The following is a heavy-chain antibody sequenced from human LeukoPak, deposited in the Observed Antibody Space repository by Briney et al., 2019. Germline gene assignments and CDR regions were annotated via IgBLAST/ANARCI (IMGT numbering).Heavy chain of an antibody. CDR3: ARERPLDTVVSQDF. D-gene: IGHD4-23*01. J-gene: IGHJ4*02. V-gene: IGHV4-30-2*01. Sequence: PSQTLSLTCTVSGGSISSGGYYWSWIRQPPGKGLEWIGYIYHSGSTYYNPSLKSRVTISVDRSKNQSSLSLASVTVADTAVYYCARERPLDTVVSQDFWGQGTLVIVSS. CDR1: GGSISSGGYY. CDR2: IYHSGST.